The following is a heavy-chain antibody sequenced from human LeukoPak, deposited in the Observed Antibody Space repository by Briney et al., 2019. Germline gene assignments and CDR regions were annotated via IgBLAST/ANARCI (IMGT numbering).Heavy chain of an antibody. CDR2: ISYGST. CDR3: ARDKAHSYGRYFDP. CDR1: GDAISTYY. V-gene: IGHV4-59*01. J-gene: IGHJ4*02. D-gene: IGHD5-18*01. Sequence: SETLSLTCTVSGDAISTYYWNWIRQPPGKGREWVGDISYGSTDYNPSLKSRVTISVDTSKNELSLKLSSVTAADTAVYYCARDKAHSYGRYFDPWSQGTRVIVSS.